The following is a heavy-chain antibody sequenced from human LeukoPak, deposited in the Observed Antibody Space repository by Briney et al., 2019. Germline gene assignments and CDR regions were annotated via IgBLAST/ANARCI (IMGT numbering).Heavy chain of an antibody. J-gene: IGHJ6*02. Sequence: GASVTVSCKASGYTFTSYGISWVRQAPGQGLEWMGWISAYNGNTNYAQKLQGRVTMTTDTSTSTAYMELRSLRSDDTAVYYCARYQIDYGDAIHYYYYGMDVWGQGTTVTVSS. D-gene: IGHD4-17*01. CDR3: ARYQIDYGDAIHYYYYGMDV. V-gene: IGHV1-18*01. CDR2: ISAYNGNT. CDR1: GYTFTSYG.